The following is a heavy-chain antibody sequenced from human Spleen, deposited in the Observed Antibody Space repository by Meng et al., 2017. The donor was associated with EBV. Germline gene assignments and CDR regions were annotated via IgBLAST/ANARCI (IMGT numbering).Heavy chain of an antibody. CDR2: IYYSGST. D-gene: IGHD3-10*01. V-gene: IGHV4-30-4*01. CDR3: ARGGGSGSYDFDY. CDR1: GDSISSGSYF. Sequence: GEVQESGPGLVKPSQTLALTCAVSGDSISSGSYFWSWIRQPPGKGLEWIGCIYYSGSTYYNPSLKSRVTISVDTSKNQFSLKLSSVTAADTAVYYCARGGGSGSYDFDYWGQGTLVTVSS. J-gene: IGHJ4*02.